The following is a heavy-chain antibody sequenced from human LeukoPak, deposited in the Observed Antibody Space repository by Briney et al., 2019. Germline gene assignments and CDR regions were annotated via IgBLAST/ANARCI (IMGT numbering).Heavy chain of an antibody. Sequence: ASVKVSCKASGGTFSSYAISWVRQAPGQGLEWMGRIIPIFGIANYAQKFQGRVTITADKSTSTAYMELSSPRSEDTAVYYCARDVDTAAGFGMDVWGQGTTVTVSS. J-gene: IGHJ6*02. D-gene: IGHD5-18*01. V-gene: IGHV1-69*04. CDR3: ARDVDTAAGFGMDV. CDR2: IIPIFGIA. CDR1: GGTFSSYA.